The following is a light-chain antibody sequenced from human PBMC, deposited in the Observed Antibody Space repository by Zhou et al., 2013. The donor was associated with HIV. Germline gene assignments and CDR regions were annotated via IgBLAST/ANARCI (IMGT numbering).Light chain of an antibody. CDR1: QSVSGR. Sequence: EIVMTQSPATLSVSPGEGATLSCRASQSVSGRLAWYQQKPGQAPRLLIYGAYTRATGIPARFTGSGSGTEFTLTISSIQSEDFAVYYCQQYNDWPPYTFGQGTKLE. CDR3: QQYNDWPPYT. J-gene: IGKJ2*01. CDR2: GAY. V-gene: IGKV3-15*01.